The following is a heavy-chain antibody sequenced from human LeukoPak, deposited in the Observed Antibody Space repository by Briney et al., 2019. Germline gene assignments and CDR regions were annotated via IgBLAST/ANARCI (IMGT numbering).Heavy chain of an antibody. D-gene: IGHD6-13*01. CDR1: GGSISSYY. Sequence: NPSETLSLTCTVSGGSISSYYWSWLRQPPGKGLEWIGYIYYSESTNYNPSLKSRVTISVDTSKNQFSLKLSSVTAADTAVYYCARNPRSWTFMDVWGQGTTVTVSS. CDR3: ARNPRSWTFMDV. V-gene: IGHV4-59*01. J-gene: IGHJ6*02. CDR2: IYYSEST.